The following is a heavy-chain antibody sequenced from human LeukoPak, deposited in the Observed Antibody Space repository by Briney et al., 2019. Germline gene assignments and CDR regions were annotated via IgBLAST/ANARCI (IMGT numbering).Heavy chain of an antibody. CDR3: ARSRRYYGSGSYP. Sequence: ASVKVSCKASGYSFRDDYMHWVRQAPGQGLEWMGWISAYNGNTNYAQKLQGRVTMTTDTSTSTAYMELRGLRSDDTAVYYCARSRRYYGSGSYPWGQGTLVTVSS. J-gene: IGHJ5*02. CDR1: GYSFRDDY. CDR2: ISAYNGNT. V-gene: IGHV1-18*04. D-gene: IGHD3-10*01.